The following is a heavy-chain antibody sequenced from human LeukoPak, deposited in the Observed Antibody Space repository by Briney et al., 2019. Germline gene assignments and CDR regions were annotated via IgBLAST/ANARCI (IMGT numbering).Heavy chain of an antibody. CDR1: GFTFSSYS. J-gene: IGHJ4*02. CDR2: ISSSSSYI. V-gene: IGHV3-21*01. Sequence: GGSLRLSCAASGFTFSSYSMNWVRQAPGKGLEWVSSISSSSSYIYYADSVKDRFTISRDNAKNSLYLQMNSLRAEDTAVYYCARFSGYSDYFDYWGQGTLVTVSS. CDR3: ARFSGYSDYFDY. D-gene: IGHD5-18*01.